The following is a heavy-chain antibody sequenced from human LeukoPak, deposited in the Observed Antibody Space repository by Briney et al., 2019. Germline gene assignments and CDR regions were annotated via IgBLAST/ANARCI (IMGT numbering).Heavy chain of an antibody. Sequence: PGRSLRLSCAASGFTFSNYGMHWVRQAPGKGLEWVALIYYDGSKTYYADSVRGRFTISRDNSKNTQDLQMNSLRVEDTAVYYCAGGVGSSSSDPPLDYWGQGTQVTVSS. CDR3: AGGVGSSSSDPPLDY. D-gene: IGHD6-6*01. CDR2: IYYDGSKT. J-gene: IGHJ4*02. V-gene: IGHV3-33*01. CDR1: GFTFSNYG.